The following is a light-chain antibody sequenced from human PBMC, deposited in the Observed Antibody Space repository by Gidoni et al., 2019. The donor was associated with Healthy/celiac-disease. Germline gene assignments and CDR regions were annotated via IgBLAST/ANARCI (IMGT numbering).Light chain of an antibody. J-gene: IGKJ4*01. CDR2: DAS. Sequence: DIQMTQSPSSLSASVGDRVTITCQASQDISNYLNWYQQKPGKAPKLLIYDASNLETGVPSRFSGSGSVTDFTFTISSLQPEDIATYYCQQYDNLPFGFGGGTKVEIK. CDR1: QDISNY. CDR3: QQYDNLPFG. V-gene: IGKV1-33*01.